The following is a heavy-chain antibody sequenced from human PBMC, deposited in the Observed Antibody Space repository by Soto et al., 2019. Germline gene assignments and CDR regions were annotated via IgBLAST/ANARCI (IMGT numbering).Heavy chain of an antibody. V-gene: IGHV2-5*02. D-gene: IGHD3-22*01. J-gene: IGHJ2*01. CDR3: AHLTYYFDSSAYYWYFDL. CDR1: GFSLSTSGVG. CDR2: IYWDDDK. Sequence: QITLKESGPTLVKPTQTLTLTCTFSGFSLSTSGVGMGWIRQPPGKALEWLALIYWDDDKRYSPSLKSRLTITKDTSKLLVVLTMTNMDPVDTATYYCAHLTYYFDSSAYYWYFDLWGRGTLVTVSS.